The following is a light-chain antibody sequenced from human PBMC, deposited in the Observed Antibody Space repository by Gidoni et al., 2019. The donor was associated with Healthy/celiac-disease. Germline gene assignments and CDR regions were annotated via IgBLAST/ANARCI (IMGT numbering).Light chain of an antibody. V-gene: IGKV1-39*01. J-gene: IGKJ3*01. Sequence: RVTITCRASQSISSYLNWYQQKPGKAPKLLIYAASSLQSGVPSRFSGSGSGTDFTLTISSLQPEDFATYYCQQSYSTPMVTFGPGTKVDIK. CDR1: QSISSY. CDR2: AAS. CDR3: QQSYSTPMVT.